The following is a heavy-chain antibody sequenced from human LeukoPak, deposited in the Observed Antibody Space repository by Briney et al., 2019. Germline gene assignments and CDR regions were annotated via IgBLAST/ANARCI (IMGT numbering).Heavy chain of an antibody. CDR2: ISGSGGST. CDR1: GFTFSSYA. Sequence: SGGSLRLSCAASGFTFSSYAISWVRQAPGKGLEWVSAISGSGGSTYYADSVKGRFTISRDNSKNTLYLQMNSLRAEDTAVYYCAREGYDSSGYYYSFAFDIWGQGTMVTVSS. V-gene: IGHV3-23*01. D-gene: IGHD3-22*01. CDR3: AREGYDSSGYYYSFAFDI. J-gene: IGHJ3*02.